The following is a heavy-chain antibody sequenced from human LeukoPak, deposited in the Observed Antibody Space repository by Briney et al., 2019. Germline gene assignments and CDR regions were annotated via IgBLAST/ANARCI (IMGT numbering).Heavy chain of an antibody. V-gene: IGHV4-61*01. CDR2: IYNSGSA. J-gene: IGHJ4*02. Sequence: NSSETLSLTCTVSGGSVSSDIHYWSWIRQPPGKGLEWIGWIYNSGSANYNPSLKSRVTISVDTSKNQFSLKLSSVTAADTAVYYCARGRGLWGQGTLVTVSS. CDR1: GGSVSSDIHY. CDR3: ARGRGL. D-gene: IGHD3-10*01.